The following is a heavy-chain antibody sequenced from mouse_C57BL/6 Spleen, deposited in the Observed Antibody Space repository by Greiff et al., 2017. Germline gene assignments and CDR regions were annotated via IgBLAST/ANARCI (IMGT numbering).Heavy chain of an antibody. CDR3: AIGPFDY. V-gene: IGHV1-74*01. CDR1: GYTFTSYW. CDR2: IHPSDSDT. J-gene: IGHJ2*01. Sequence: QVQLQQPGAELVKPGASVKVSCKASGYTFTSYWMHWVKQRPGQGLEWIGRIHPSDSDTNYNQKFKGKATLTVAKSSSTAYMQLSSLTSEDASVYYCAIGPFDYWGQGTTLTVSS.